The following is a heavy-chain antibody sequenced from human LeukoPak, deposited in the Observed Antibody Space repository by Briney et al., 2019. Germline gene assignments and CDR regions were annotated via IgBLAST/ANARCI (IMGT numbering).Heavy chain of an antibody. V-gene: IGHV4-59*01. J-gene: IGHJ4*02. Sequence: SETLSLTCTVSGGSISSYYWSWIRQPPGKGLEWIGYTYYSGSTNYNPSLQSRVTMSVDTSKNQFSLKLSSVTAADTAVYYCARYVRNSGTYFLDYWGQGTLVTVSS. D-gene: IGHD1-26*01. CDR2: TYYSGST. CDR3: ARYVRNSGTYFLDY. CDR1: GGSISSYY.